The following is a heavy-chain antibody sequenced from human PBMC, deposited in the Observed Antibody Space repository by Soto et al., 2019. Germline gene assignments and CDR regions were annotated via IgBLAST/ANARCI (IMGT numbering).Heavy chain of an antibody. V-gene: IGHV3-33*01. CDR2: IWYHGSNK. CDR3: ARDIIVVVPAAMSLPDY. CDR1: GFTFSSYG. J-gene: IGHJ4*02. D-gene: IGHD2-2*01. Sequence: QVQLVESGGGVVQPGRSLRLSCAASGFTFSSYGMHWVRQAPGKGLEWVAVIWYHGSNKYYADSVKGRFTLARDKSKNTLYRQMNSLRAEATAVYYCARDIIVVVPAAMSLPDYWGPGTLFTVSS.